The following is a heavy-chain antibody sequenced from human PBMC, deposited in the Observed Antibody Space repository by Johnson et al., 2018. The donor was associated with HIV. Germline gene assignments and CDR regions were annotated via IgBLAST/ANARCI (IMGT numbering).Heavy chain of an antibody. D-gene: IGHD2-8*02. J-gene: IGHJ3*02. Sequence: VQLVESGGGLVQPGRSLRLSCSASEFTFDAYAMPWVRQAPGKGLAWVSGISWTSGSIGYADSVKGRFTISSDNAKNSLYLQMNSLRAEDTALYYCAKDFGHDLVLVLYAPGVFDIWGQGTMVTVSS. CDR1: EFTFDAYA. CDR3: AKDFGHDLVLVLYAPGVFDI. CDR2: ISWTSGSI. V-gene: IGHV3-9*01.